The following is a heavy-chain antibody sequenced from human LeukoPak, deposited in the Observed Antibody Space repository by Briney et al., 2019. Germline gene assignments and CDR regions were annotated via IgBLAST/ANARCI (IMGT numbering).Heavy chain of an antibody. D-gene: IGHD1-7*01. Sequence: SETLSLTCTVSGYSISSGYYWGWIRQPPGKGLEWIGCIYSSGRTHYSPSLRSRVSISTDMSQNQFSLKLSSVTAADTAVYYCARNYDDAFDIWGQGTMVTVSS. CDR2: IYSSGRT. CDR1: GYSISSGYY. V-gene: IGHV4-38-2*02. J-gene: IGHJ3*02. CDR3: ARNYDDAFDI.